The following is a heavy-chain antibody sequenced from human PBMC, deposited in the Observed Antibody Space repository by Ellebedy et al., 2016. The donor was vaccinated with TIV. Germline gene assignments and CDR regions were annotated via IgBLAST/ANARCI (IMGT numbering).Heavy chain of an antibody. CDR3: ARDRRGYSGYFDDAFDI. V-gene: IGHV1-69*04. D-gene: IGHD5-12*01. CDR1: GGTFSSYA. CDR2: IIPILGIA. Sequence: AASVKVSCKASGGTFSSYAISWVRQAPGQGLEWMGRIIPILGIANYAQKFQGRVTITADKSTSTAYMELSSLRSEDTAVYYCARDRRGYSGYFDDAFDIWGQGTMVTVSS. J-gene: IGHJ3*02.